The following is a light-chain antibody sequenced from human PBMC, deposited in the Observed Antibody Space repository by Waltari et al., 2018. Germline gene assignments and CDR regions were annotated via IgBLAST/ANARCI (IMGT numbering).Light chain of an antibody. J-gene: IGKJ2*01. CDR2: KAS. Sequence: DIQMTQSPSTLSASVGDRVTITCRASQTITNWLAWYQQKPGEAPKLLIYKASTLDMGVPSRFSGSGSGTECTLTISSLQPDDFATYYCQQYDNYPYTFGQGTKLEIK. CDR1: QTITNW. V-gene: IGKV1-5*03. CDR3: QQYDNYPYT.